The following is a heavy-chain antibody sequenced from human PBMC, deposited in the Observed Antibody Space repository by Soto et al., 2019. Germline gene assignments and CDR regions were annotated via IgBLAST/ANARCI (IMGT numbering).Heavy chain of an antibody. CDR3: ARDLKYGLFDY. CDR1: GFTFSTYN. J-gene: IGHJ4*02. Sequence: SLRLSCAASGFTFSTYNMNWVRQAPGKGLEWVSYISDSSSTIYYADSVKGRFTISRDNAKNSLYLQMNSLRAEDTAVYYCARDLKYGLFDYWGQGTLVTVSS. D-gene: IGHD4-17*01. CDR2: ISDSSSTI. V-gene: IGHV3-48*01.